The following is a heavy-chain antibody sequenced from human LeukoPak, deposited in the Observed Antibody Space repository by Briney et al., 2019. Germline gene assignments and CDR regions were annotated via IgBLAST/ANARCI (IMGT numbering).Heavy chain of an antibody. Sequence: GASVKVSCKASGYTFTSYGISWVRQAPGQGLEWMGWISAYNGNTNYAQKLQGRVAMTTDTSTSTAYMELRSLRSDDTAVYYCAREGEYYDSSGYYQYYYYYMGVWGKGTTVTVSS. J-gene: IGHJ6*03. V-gene: IGHV1-18*01. CDR2: ISAYNGNT. CDR3: AREGEYYDSSGYYQYYYYYMGV. D-gene: IGHD3-22*01. CDR1: GYTFTSYG.